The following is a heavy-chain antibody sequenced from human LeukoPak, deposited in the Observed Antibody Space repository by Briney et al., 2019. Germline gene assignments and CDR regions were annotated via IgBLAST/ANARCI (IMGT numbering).Heavy chain of an antibody. J-gene: IGHJ5*02. D-gene: IGHD6-6*01. CDR1: GGSFSGYY. V-gene: IGHV4-34*01. Sequence: SETLSLICAVYGGSFSGYYWSWIRQPPGKGLEWIGEINHSGSTNYNPSLKSRVTISVDTSKNQFSLKLSSVTAADTAVYYCATLYSSSSVWFDPWGQGTLVTVSS. CDR3: ATLYSSSSVWFDP. CDR2: INHSGST.